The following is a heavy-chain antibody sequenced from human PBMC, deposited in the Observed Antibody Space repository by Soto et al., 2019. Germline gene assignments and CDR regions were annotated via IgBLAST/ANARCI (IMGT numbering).Heavy chain of an antibody. CDR2: ISAYNGNT. D-gene: IGHD6-13*01. CDR1: GYTFTSYG. J-gene: IGHJ4*02. Sequence: ASVKVSCKASGYTFTSYGISWVRQAPGQGLEWMGWISAYNGNTNYAQKLQGRVTMTTDTSTSTDYMELRSLRSDDTAVYYCARTTKIGYFDYWGQGTLVTVSS. CDR3: ARTTKIGYFDY. V-gene: IGHV1-18*01.